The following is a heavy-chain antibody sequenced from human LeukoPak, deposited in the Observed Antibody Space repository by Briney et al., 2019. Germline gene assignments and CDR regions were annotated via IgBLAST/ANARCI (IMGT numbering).Heavy chain of an antibody. V-gene: IGHV3-48*04. CDR2: ITSGSSTI. Sequence: GGSLRLSCAASGFTFSNYDMSWVRQAPGKGLEWVSYITSGSSTIYYADSVKGRFTISRDNAKNSLYLQMNSLRAEDTAVYYCARLTGSYYPYWGQGTLVTVSS. D-gene: IGHD1-26*01. J-gene: IGHJ4*02. CDR1: GFTFSNYD. CDR3: ARLTGSYYPY.